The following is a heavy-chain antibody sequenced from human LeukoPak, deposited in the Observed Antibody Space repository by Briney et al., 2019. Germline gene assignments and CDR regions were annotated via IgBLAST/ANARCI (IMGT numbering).Heavy chain of an antibody. J-gene: IGHJ4*02. Sequence: ASVKVSCKASGYTFTSYGISWVRQAPGQGREWMGWISAYNGNTNYAQKLQGRVTMTTDTSTSTAYMELRSLRSDDTAVYYCARVGQWLVQGRGASDYWGQGTLVTVSS. V-gene: IGHV1-18*04. CDR3: ARVGQWLVQGRGASDY. CDR2: ISAYNGNT. CDR1: GYTFTSYG. D-gene: IGHD6-19*01.